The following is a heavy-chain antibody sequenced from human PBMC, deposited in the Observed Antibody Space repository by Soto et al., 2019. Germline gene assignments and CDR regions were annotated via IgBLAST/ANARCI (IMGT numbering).Heavy chain of an antibody. J-gene: IGHJ4*02. CDR1: GFTFSTYA. V-gene: IGHV3-23*01. D-gene: IGHD1-26*01. CDR3: ARRGSGSYYDY. CDR2: ISGRGDST. Sequence: EVQLLESGGGLVQPGGSLRLSCAASGFTFSTYAMRWVRQAPGKGLEWVSAISGRGDSTYYADSVKGRFTISRDNSKNTLYLQLHSLRAEDTAVYYGARRGSGSYYDYWGQGTLVTVSS.